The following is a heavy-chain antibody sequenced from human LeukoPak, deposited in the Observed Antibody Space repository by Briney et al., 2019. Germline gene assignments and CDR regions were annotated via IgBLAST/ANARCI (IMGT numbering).Heavy chain of an antibody. D-gene: IGHD6-19*01. Sequence: SETLSLTCTVSGGSISSYYWSWIRQPPGKGLEWIGYIYYSGSTSYNPSLKSRLTISVHTSKNQFSLKLSSVTAADTAVYYCARLSAVAGNWASDYWGQGTLVTVSS. V-gene: IGHV4-59*12. CDR3: ARLSAVAGNWASDY. CDR2: IYYSGST. CDR1: GGSISSYY. J-gene: IGHJ4*02.